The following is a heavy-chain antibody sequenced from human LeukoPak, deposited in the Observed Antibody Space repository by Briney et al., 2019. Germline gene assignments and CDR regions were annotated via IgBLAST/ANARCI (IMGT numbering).Heavy chain of an antibody. Sequence: SETLSLTCAVSGGSVNGYYWSWIRQTPGMGLGWIGYIYSSGDINYNPSLTSRLTMSVDTSNNQVSLKLSSVTAADTAVYFCARQPPNTASFDYWGQGTLVTVSS. CDR2: IYSSGDI. CDR3: ARQPPNTASFDY. V-gene: IGHV4-59*02. D-gene: IGHD2-21*02. J-gene: IGHJ4*02. CDR1: GGSVNGYY.